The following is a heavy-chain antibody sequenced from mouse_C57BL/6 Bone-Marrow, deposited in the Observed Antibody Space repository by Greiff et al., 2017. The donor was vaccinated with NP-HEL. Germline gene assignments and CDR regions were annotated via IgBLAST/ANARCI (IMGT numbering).Heavy chain of an antibody. CDR2: IYPGSGST. J-gene: IGHJ3*01. CDR3: ARGSYDGYWFAY. V-gene: IGHV1-55*01. D-gene: IGHD2-3*01. CDR1: GYTFTSYW. Sequence: QVQLQQSGAELVKPGASVKMSCKASGYTFTSYWITWVKQRPGQGLEWIGDIYPGSGSTNYNEKFKSKATLTVDTSSSTAYMQLSSLTSEDSAVYYCARGSYDGYWFAYWGQGTLVTVSA.